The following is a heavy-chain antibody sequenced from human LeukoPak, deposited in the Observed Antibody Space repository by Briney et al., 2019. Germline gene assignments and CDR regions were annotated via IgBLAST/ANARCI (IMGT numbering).Heavy chain of an antibody. Sequence: SETLSLTCTVSGGSISSGGYYWSWIRQHPGKGLEWIGYIYYSGSTYYNPSLKSRVTISVDTSKNQFSLKLSSVTAADTAVYYCAREGIPSSRGWYNDYWRQGTLVTVSP. CDR1: GGSISSGGYY. D-gene: IGHD6-19*01. CDR2: IYYSGST. J-gene: IGHJ4*02. V-gene: IGHV4-31*03. CDR3: AREGIPSSRGWYNDY.